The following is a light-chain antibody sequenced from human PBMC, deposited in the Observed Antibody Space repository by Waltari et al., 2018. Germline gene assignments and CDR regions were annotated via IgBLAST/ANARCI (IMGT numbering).Light chain of an antibody. J-gene: IGKJ1*01. CDR3: MQSLQTLWT. CDR2: LGS. V-gene: IGKV2-28*01. CDR1: QSLLHRNGNNY. Sequence: DIVVTKSPLSLPVTPGEPASISCRSSQSLLHRNGNNYLHWYLQTTGQCPQLLIYLGSNRASGVPDRFSGSGSGTDFTLRISRVEAEDVGVYYCMQSLQTLWTFGPGTKVEIK.